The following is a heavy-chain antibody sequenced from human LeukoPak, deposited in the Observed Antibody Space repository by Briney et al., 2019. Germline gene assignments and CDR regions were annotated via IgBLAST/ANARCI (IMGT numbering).Heavy chain of an antibody. V-gene: IGHV3-74*01. J-gene: IGHJ4*02. CDR3: ARATDYGDFDY. CDR1: GFTFTGYW. Sequence: GGSLRLSCAASGFTFTGYWMHWVRQAPGKGLVWVARSNNDATGTNYADSVKGRFTISRDNAKNSLYLQMNSLRAEDTAVYYCARATDYGDFDYWGQGTLVTVSS. D-gene: IGHD4-17*01. CDR2: SNNDATGT.